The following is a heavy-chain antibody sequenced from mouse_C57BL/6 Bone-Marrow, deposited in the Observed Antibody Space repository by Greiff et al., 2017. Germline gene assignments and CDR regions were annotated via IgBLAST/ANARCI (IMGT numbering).Heavy chain of an antibody. CDR1: GYTFTSYW. Sequence: QVQLKQPGAELVMPGASVKLSCKASGYTFTSYWMHWVKQRPGQGLEWIGEIDPSDSYTNYNQKFKGTSTLTVDKSCSTAYMQLSSLTSEDSAVYYCARLYYGNYYAMDYWGQGTSVTVSS. D-gene: IGHD2-1*01. CDR3: ARLYYGNYYAMDY. J-gene: IGHJ4*01. V-gene: IGHV1-69*01. CDR2: IDPSDSYT.